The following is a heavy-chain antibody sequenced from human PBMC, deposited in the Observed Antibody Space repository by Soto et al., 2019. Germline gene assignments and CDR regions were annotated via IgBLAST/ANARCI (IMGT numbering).Heavy chain of an antibody. CDR2: TYFRSKWYN. J-gene: IGHJ5*02. D-gene: IGHD5-12*01. CDR1: GDSVSRNTAS. CDR3: AKGDNLGPKTGYAFDP. Sequence: SQTLSLTCAISGDSVSRNTASWYWIRQSPSRGLEWLGRTYFRSKWYNDYAVSVKSRIIINPDTANNQFSLQLNSVTPEDTAVYFCAKGDNLGPKTGYAFDPWGQGIMVTVSS. V-gene: IGHV6-1*01.